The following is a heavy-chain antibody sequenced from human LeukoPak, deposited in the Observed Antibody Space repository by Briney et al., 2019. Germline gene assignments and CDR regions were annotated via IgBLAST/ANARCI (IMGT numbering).Heavy chain of an antibody. D-gene: IGHD1-1*01. CDR3: ARHGTPGTNLNWFDP. Sequence: SETLSLTCTVSGGSISSYYWSWIRQPPGKGLEWIGNIYYSGSTNYNPSLKSRVTISVDTSKSQFSLKLSSVTAADTAVYYCARHGTPGTNLNWFDPWGQGTLVTVSS. V-gene: IGHV4-59*01. J-gene: IGHJ5*02. CDR1: GGSISSYY. CDR2: IYYSGST.